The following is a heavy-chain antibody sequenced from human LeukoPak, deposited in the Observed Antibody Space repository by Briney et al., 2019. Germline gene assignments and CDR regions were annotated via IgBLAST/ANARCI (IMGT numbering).Heavy chain of an antibody. J-gene: IGHJ3*02. CDR2: IRYDGSNK. CDR3: AKGLHSSSWNDAFDI. Sequence: GGSLRLSCAASGFTFNTYTMNWVRQAPGKGLEWVAFIRYDGSNKYYADSVKGRFTISRDNSENTLYMQMNSLRVEDTAVYYCAKGLHSSSWNDAFDIWGQGTTVTVSS. D-gene: IGHD6-13*01. CDR1: GFTFNTYT. V-gene: IGHV3-30*02.